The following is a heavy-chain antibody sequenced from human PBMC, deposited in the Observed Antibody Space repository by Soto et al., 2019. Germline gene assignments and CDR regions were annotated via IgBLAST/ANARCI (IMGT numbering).Heavy chain of an antibody. J-gene: IGHJ6*02. CDR3: ARDLRGPYYGSGSSTAREYCGGMHV. CDR2: IYTSGST. CDR1: DGSISSYY. D-gene: IGHD3-10*01. Sequence: SENLSLTCTVSDGSISSYYWSWIRQPAGKGLEWIGRIYTSGSTNYNPSLKSRVTMSVDTSKNQFSLKLSSVTAADTAVYYCARDLRGPYYGSGSSTAREYCGGMHVWGQGTTVTVSS. V-gene: IGHV4-4*07.